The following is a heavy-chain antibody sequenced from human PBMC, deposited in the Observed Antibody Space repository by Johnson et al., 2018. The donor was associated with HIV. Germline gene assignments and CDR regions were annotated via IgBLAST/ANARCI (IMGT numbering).Heavy chain of an antibody. J-gene: IGHJ3*02. Sequence: VHLVESGGGVVQPGRSLRLSCAASGFTFSSYAMHWVRQAPGKGLEWVAVISYDGSNKYYADYVKGRFTISRDNSKNTLYLQMNSLRAEDTAVYYCAREQLVLGSFRSDAFDIWGQGTMVTVSS. D-gene: IGHD6-13*01. CDR3: AREQLVLGSFRSDAFDI. CDR2: ISYDGSNK. CDR1: GFTFSSYA. V-gene: IGHV3-30*14.